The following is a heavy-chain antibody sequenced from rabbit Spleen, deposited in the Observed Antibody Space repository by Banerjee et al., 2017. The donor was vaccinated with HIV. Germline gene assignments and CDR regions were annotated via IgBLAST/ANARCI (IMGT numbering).Heavy chain of an antibody. Sequence: QSLEESGGDLVKPGASLTLTCTASGVSFSSSSYMCWVRQAPGKGLEWIACIDIGSRDFTYIASWAKGRFTISKTSSTTVTLQMTSLTVADTATYFCARDTSSSFSTYGMDLWGQGTLVTVS. D-gene: IGHD1-1*01. CDR2: IDIGSRDFT. V-gene: IGHV1S40*01. J-gene: IGHJ6*01. CDR3: ARDTSSSFSTYGMDL. CDR1: GVSFSSSSY.